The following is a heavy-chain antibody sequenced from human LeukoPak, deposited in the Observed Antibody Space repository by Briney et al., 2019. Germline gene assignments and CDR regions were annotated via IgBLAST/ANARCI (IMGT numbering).Heavy chain of an antibody. CDR3: AADYYDSSAHFYFDY. CDR1: GFTFSSYS. CDR2: ISSSGSTI. Sequence: GGSLRLSSAASGFTFSSYSVNWVRQAPGEGLEWVSYISSSGSTIYYADSVKGRFTISRDNAKDSLYLQMNSLRAEDTALYYCAADYYDSSAHFYFDYWGQGALVTVSS. V-gene: IGHV3-48*01. J-gene: IGHJ4*02. D-gene: IGHD3-22*01.